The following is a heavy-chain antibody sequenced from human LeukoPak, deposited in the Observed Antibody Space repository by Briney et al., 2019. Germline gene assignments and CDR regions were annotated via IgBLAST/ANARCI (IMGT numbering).Heavy chain of an antibody. CDR3: AKDPSLIVVVPAAIGNEYYFDY. V-gene: IGHV3-30*02. CDR2: IRYDGSNK. Sequence: GGSLRLSCAASGFTFSSYGMHWVRQAPGKGLEWVAFIRYDGSNKYYADSVKGRFTISRDNSKNTLYLQMNSLRAEDTAVYYCAKDPSLIVVVPAAIGNEYYFDYWGQGTLVTVSS. J-gene: IGHJ4*02. D-gene: IGHD2-2*02. CDR1: GFTFSSYG.